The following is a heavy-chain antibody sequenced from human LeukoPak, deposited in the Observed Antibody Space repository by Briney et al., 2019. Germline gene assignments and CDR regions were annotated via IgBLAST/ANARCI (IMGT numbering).Heavy chain of an antibody. D-gene: IGHD3-22*01. CDR2: IYYSGST. CDR3: AKRYYYDSSGYELDY. V-gene: IGHV4-39*01. Sequence: PSETLCLTCTVSGGSISSSSYYWGWIRQPPGKGLEWIGSIYYSGSTYYNPSLKSRVTISVDTSKNQFSLKLSSVTAADTAVYYCAKRYYYDSSGYELDYWGQGTLVTVSS. CDR1: GGSISSSSYY. J-gene: IGHJ4*02.